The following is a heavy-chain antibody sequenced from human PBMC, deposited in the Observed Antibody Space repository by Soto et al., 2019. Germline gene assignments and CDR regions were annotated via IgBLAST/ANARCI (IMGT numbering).Heavy chain of an antibody. CDR2: IVREGTEQ. Sequence: QVQLVESGGGVVQPGSSLRLLCAASGFTFSEYGMHWVRQAPGKGLEWLAVIVREGTEQYYADSVKGRFTISRDNFKNPLYMQMDSQRVDDSSVYYCARDYDYHDNGCDYWGQGTVLTVSS. CDR3: ARDYDYHDNGCDY. J-gene: IGHJ4*02. V-gene: IGHV3-33*01. CDR1: GFTFSEYG. D-gene: IGHD3-16*01.